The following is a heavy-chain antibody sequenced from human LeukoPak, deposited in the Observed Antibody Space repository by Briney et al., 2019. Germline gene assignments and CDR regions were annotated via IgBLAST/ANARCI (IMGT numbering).Heavy chain of an antibody. CDR3: ARALYYDSSGYYSSRYYYFQH. V-gene: IGHV1-2*02. CDR1: GYTFSSYY. J-gene: IGHJ1*01. D-gene: IGHD3-22*01. CDR2: INPNSGGT. Sequence: ASVKVSCKASGYTFSSYYLHWVRQAPGQGLEWVGWINPNSGGTNYAQKFQGRVTMTRDTSISTAYMELSRLRSDDTAEYYCARALYYDSSGYYSSRYYYFQHWRQSILVTVSS.